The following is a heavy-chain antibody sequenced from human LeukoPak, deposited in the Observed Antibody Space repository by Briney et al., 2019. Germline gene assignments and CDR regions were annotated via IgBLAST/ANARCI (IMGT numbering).Heavy chain of an antibody. D-gene: IGHD1-26*01. CDR3: ARGRGSGIVGANEGYFDY. Sequence: ASVKVSCKASGYTFTGYYMHWVRQAPGQGLEWMGWINPNSGGTNYAQKFQGRVTMTRDTSISTAYMELSRLRSDDTAVYYCARGRGSGIVGANEGYFDYWGQGTLVTVSS. V-gene: IGHV1-2*02. CDR1: GYTFTGYY. CDR2: INPNSGGT. J-gene: IGHJ4*02.